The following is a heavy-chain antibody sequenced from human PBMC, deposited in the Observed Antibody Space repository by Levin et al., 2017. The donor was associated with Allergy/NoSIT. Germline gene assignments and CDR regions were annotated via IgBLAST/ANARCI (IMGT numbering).Heavy chain of an antibody. Sequence: GASVKVSCKASGYTFTSYAMNWVRQAPGQGLEWMGWINTNTGNPTYAQGFTGRFVFSLDTSVSTAYLQISSLKAEDTAVYYCARGGIAAAGTAGYYYYYYGMDGWGQGTTVTVSS. CDR3: ARGGIAAAGTAGYYYYYYGMDG. CDR1: GYTFTSYA. CDR2: INTNTGNP. D-gene: IGHD6-13*01. V-gene: IGHV7-4-1*02. J-gene: IGHJ6*02.